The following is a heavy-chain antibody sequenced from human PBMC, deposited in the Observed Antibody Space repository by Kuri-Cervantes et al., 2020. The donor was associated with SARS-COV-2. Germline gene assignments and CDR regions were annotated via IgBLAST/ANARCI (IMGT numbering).Heavy chain of an antibody. V-gene: IGHV3-66*01. CDR1: GFTVSSNY. CDR2: IYSGGST. J-gene: IGHJ6*02. D-gene: IGHD1-26*01. Sequence: GESLKIPCAASGFTVSSNYMSWVRQAPGKGLEWVSGIYSGGSTYYADSVKGRFTISRDNSKNTLYLQMNSLRAEDTAVYYCASSGSPYYYYGMDVWGQGTTVTVSS. CDR3: ASSGSPYYYYGMDV.